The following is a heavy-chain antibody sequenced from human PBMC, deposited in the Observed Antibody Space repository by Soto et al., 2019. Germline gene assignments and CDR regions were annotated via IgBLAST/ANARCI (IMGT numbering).Heavy chain of an antibody. D-gene: IGHD6-19*01. CDR2: ISSSSSYI. Sequence: EVQLVESGGGLVKPGGSLRLSCAASGFTFSSYSMNWVRQAPGKGLEWVSSISSSSSYIYYADSVKGRFTISRDNAKNSLYPQMNSLRAEDTAVYYCAGEGKGSGRTDYWGQGTLVTVSS. CDR1: GFTFSSYS. CDR3: AGEGKGSGRTDY. J-gene: IGHJ4*02. V-gene: IGHV3-21*01.